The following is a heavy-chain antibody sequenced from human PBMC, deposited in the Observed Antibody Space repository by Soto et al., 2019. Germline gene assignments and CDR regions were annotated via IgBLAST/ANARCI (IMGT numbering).Heavy chain of an antibody. CDR1: GYAFTTYG. CDR3: AIVKQRYDSESYGYTWFDT. J-gene: IGHJ5*01. Sequence: QVQLVQSGGEVKKPGASVKLSCKASGYAFTTYGHNWVRQAPGPGLEWMGWISPFNGNTKYAQEFQVRLTQTTDRSATTDYMELTILRSDDPAVYYCAIVKQRYDSESYGYTWFDTWDPGTLI. CDR2: ISPFNGNT. D-gene: IGHD3-16*01. V-gene: IGHV1-18*04.